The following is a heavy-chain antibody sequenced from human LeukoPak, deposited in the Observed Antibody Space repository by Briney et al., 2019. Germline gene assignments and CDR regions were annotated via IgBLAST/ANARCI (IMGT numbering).Heavy chain of an antibody. CDR1: GFTFSSYA. J-gene: IGHJ4*02. D-gene: IGHD3-10*01. V-gene: IGHV3-23*01. CDR3: AKGSPVGYYGSGSPGGY. Sequence: GGSLRLSCAASGFTFSSYAMSWVRQAPGKGLEWVSAISGSGGSTYYADSVKGRFTISRDNSKNTLYLQMNSLRAEDTAVYYCAKGSPVGYYGSGSPGGYWGQGTLVTVSS. CDR2: ISGSGGST.